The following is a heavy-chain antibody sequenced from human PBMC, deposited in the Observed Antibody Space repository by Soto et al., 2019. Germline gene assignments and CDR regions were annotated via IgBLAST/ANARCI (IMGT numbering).Heavy chain of an antibody. D-gene: IGHD1-26*01. CDR2: IYYTGNT. CDR3: ARDSRRRADSGTRPLYYFDY. CDR1: GGSIGSGDYY. J-gene: IGHJ4*02. Sequence: QVQLKESGPGLVKPSQTLSLTCSVSGGSIGSGDYYWSWVRQSPGKGLEWIGYIYYTGNTYYNPSLGSRGIFTVDPSQNQLSLRLSDVTVADTAVYYCARDSRRRADSGTRPLYYFDYWGQGTLVTVSS. V-gene: IGHV4-30-4*01.